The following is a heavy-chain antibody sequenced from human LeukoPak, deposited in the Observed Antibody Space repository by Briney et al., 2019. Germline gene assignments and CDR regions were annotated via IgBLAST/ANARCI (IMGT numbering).Heavy chain of an antibody. J-gene: IGHJ4*02. CDR2: IHPEGNEK. D-gene: IGHD1-1*01. V-gene: IGHV3-7*04. CDR3: ARGDDFSGDH. CDR1: GFTFSNFW. Sequence: GGSLRLSCAVSGFTFSNFWMSWVRQAPGRGLEWVANIHPEGNEKYHVESVKGRFTISRDNAKNLLFLQMNGLRVEDTAVYYCARGDDFSGDHWGQGTLVTLSS.